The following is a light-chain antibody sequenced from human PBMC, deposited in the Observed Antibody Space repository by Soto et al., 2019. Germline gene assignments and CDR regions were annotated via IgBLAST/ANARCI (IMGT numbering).Light chain of an antibody. V-gene: IGLV2-8*01. Sequence: QSALTQPPSASGSPGQSVAISCTGTSSDVGGYNDVSWYQQHPGKAPKLMIYEVTERPSGVPDRCSGSKSGNTASLTVSGLQADDEADYYCSSKAGSNNLGVIFGGGTKLTVL. CDR1: SSDVGGYND. CDR2: EVT. J-gene: IGLJ2*01. CDR3: SSKAGSNNLGVI.